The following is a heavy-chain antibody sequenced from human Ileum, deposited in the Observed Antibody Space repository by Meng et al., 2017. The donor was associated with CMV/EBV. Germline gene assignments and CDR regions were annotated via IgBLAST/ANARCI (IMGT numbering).Heavy chain of an antibody. CDR2: ISPYNGDT. CDR1: GYTFTNYG. J-gene: IGHJ4*02. V-gene: IGHV1-18*01. CDR3: ARETQRRYSSSSPRDFDY. D-gene: IGHD6-6*01. Sequence: ASVKVSCKASGYTFTNYGISWVRQAPGQGLEWTGWISPYNGDTNSAQKVQDRVTMTTDTSTSTAYLELRGLRSDDTAVYYCARETQRRYSSSSPRDFDYWGQGTLVTVSS.